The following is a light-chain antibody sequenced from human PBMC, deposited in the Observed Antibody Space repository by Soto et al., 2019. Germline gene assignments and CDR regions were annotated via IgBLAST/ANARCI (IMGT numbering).Light chain of an antibody. CDR2: GAS. J-gene: IGKJ4*01. V-gene: IGKV1-39*01. CDR1: QGISSY. CDR3: QQSYNIPLT. Sequence: IQLTQSPSFLSASVGDRVTITCRASQGISSYLAWYQQKPGQAPKLLIYGASRLQSGVPSRFSGSGSGTDFTLTISSLQPEDLATYYCQQSYNIPLTFGGGTKVDIK.